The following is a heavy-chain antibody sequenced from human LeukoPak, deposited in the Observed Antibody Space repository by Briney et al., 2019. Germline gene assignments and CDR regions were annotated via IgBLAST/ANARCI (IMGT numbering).Heavy chain of an antibody. V-gene: IGHV3-21*01. CDR1: GFTFSSYS. CDR3: ARSNGAAAGTLVFDY. Sequence: NTGGSLRLSCAASGFTFSSYSMNWVRQAPGKGLEWVSSISSSSSYIYYADSVKGRFTISRDNAKNSLYLQMNSLRAEDTAVYYCARSNGAAAGTLVFDYWGQGTLITVSS. J-gene: IGHJ4*02. D-gene: IGHD6-13*01. CDR2: ISSSSSYI.